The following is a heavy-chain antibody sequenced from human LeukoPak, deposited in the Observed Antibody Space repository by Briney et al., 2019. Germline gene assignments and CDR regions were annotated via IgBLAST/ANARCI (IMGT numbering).Heavy chain of an antibody. V-gene: IGHV4-39*02. Sequence: SETLSLTCTVSGGSISSSSYYWGWIRQPPGKGLEWIGSIYYSGSTYYNPSLKSRVTISVDTSKNQFSLKLSSVTAADTAVYYCARDTPGSGWLYYWGQGTLVTVSS. CDR2: IYYSGST. CDR1: GGSISSSSYY. CDR3: ARDTPGSGWLYY. D-gene: IGHD6-19*01. J-gene: IGHJ4*02.